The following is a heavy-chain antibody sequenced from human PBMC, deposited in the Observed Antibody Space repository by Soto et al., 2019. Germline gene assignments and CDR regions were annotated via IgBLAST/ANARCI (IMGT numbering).Heavy chain of an antibody. CDR1: GGTFCSDA. J-gene: IGHJ5*02. CDR3: ARDRTDSGYYTNWLDL. V-gene: IGHV1-69*06. D-gene: IGHD3-22*01. Sequence: GASVKVSWKASGGTFCSDAITWVRQAPGQGLEWVGRIIPIFGTTNYAQNLQGRVTISADKSTLTSYMELHSLTSDDTALYYCARDRTDSGYYTNWLDLWGQGTQVTVSS. CDR2: IIPIFGTT.